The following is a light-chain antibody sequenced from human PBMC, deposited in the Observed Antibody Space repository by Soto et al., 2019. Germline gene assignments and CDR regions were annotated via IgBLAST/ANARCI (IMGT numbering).Light chain of an antibody. Sequence: EIVMTQSPATLSVSPGDRATLSCRASQSVSSNLAWYQQKPGQVPRLLIYGASSRSTVIPARFSGSGSGTEFTLTISSLQSEDFAVYYCQQYENWPETFGQGTKVEL. CDR1: QSVSSN. V-gene: IGKV3-15*01. CDR2: GAS. CDR3: QQYENWPET. J-gene: IGKJ1*01.